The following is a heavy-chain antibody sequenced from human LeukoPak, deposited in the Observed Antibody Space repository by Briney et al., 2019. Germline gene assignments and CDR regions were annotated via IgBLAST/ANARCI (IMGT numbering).Heavy chain of an antibody. CDR1: GFIFNNYG. CDR2: ISNDGGGT. D-gene: IGHD3-22*01. CDR3: AKGGSGYFATL. Sequence: GGSLRLSCAASGFIFNNYGLIWVRQAPGKGLQWVSAISNDGGGTTYADFVKGRFTISRDNSKNTLFLQMSSLRAKDTALYYCAKGGSGYFATLWGQGTLVTVSS. V-gene: IGHV3-23*01. J-gene: IGHJ4*02.